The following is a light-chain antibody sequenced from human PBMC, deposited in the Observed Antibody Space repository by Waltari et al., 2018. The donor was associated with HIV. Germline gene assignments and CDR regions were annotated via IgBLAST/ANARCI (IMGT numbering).Light chain of an antibody. CDR2: GNK. V-gene: IGLV1-40*01. Sequence: QSVLTQPPSVSGAPGQRVNISCTGSNSNIGARYDVHWYQQFPGASPKLIYGNKNRPSGVPDRFSGSKSGTSASLAITGLQADDEADYYCQSYDSSVNGLVIFGGGTKLTVL. CDR1: NSNIGARYD. J-gene: IGLJ2*01. CDR3: QSYDSSVNGLVI.